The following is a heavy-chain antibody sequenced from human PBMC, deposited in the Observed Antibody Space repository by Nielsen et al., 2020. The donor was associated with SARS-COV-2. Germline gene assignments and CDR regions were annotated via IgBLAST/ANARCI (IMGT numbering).Heavy chain of an antibody. V-gene: IGHV1-2*06. CDR3: ARARATIFGLVISYGMDV. CDR2: IIPYSGGT. Sequence: ASVKDSCKASGYIFTDNYIHWVRQAPGQGLEWMGRIIPYSGGTNYAQKFQGTVIMTRDASISTVYMELTSDDTAVYYCARARATIFGLVISYGMDVWGQGTTVAVSS. D-gene: IGHD3/OR15-3a*01. J-gene: IGHJ6*02. CDR1: GYIFTDNY.